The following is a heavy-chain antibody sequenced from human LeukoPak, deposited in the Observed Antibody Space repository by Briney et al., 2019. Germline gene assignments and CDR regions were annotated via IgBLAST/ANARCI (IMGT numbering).Heavy chain of an antibody. CDR1: GNTFTSYA. V-gene: IGHV1-3*01. Sequence: ASVKVSCKASGNTFTSYAMHWVRQAPGQRLEWMGWINAGNGNTKYSQKCQGRVTITRDTSASTAYMELSSLRSEDTAVYYCAIPEVAAAGSFDYWGQGTLVTVSS. D-gene: IGHD6-13*01. J-gene: IGHJ4*02. CDR2: INAGNGNT. CDR3: AIPEVAAAGSFDY.